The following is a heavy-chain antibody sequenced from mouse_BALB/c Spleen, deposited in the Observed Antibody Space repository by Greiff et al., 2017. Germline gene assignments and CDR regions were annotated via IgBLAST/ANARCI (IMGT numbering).Heavy chain of an antibody. CDR2: ISSGGSYT. CDR3: AREGDGYYRAMDY. V-gene: IGHV5-9-4*01. Sequence: EVKLVESGGGLVKPGGSLKLSCAASGFTFSSYAMSWVRQSPEKRLEWVAEISSGGSYTYYPDTVTGRFTISRDNAKNTLYLEMSSLRSEDTAMYYCAREGDGYYRAMDYWGQGTTLTVSS. D-gene: IGHD2-3*01. CDR1: GFTFSSYA. J-gene: IGHJ2*01.